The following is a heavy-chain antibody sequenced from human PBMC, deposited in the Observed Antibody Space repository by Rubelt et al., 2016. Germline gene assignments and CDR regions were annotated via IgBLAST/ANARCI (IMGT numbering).Heavy chain of an antibody. J-gene: IGHJ4*02. V-gene: IGHV4-61*05. Sequence: QMRLRESGPGLVKPSDTLSLTCTVSGGSIYISTFSWGWFRQAPGKGLEWIGYIYYSGSSNYNPSLTSRVIMSVDTSTNQFSLRLSPVTGADTAVYFCARQSRGFGVPISWGQGTLVTVSS. D-gene: IGHD3-16*01. CDR2: IYYSGSS. CDR1: GGSIYISTFS. CDR3: ARQSRGFGVPIS.